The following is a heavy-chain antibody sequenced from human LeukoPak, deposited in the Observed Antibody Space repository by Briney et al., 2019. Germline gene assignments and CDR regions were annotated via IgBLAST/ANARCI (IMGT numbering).Heavy chain of an antibody. Sequence: PSETLSLTCTVSGGSISSSSYYWGWIRQPPGKGLEWIGYIYYSGSTNYNPSLKSRVTISVDTSKNQFSLKLSSVTAADTAVYYCAREDYGSGSYYNGPFDYWGQGTLVTVSS. V-gene: IGHV4-61*01. CDR1: GGSISSSSYY. CDR3: AREDYGSGSYYNGPFDY. CDR2: IYYSGST. D-gene: IGHD3-10*01. J-gene: IGHJ4*02.